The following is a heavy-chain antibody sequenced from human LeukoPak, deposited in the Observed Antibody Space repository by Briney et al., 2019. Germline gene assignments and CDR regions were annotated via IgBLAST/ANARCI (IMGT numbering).Heavy chain of an antibody. Sequence: PGESLKISCKVSGYRFTNYWIGWVRQMPGQGLEWMGIIYPGNSRTRYRPSFQGQVTISADKSISTAYLHWSSLKASDTAIYYCARLEEDLTLGVAGYWFVPWGQGTLVTVSS. CDR3: ARLEEDLTLGVAGYWFVP. V-gene: IGHV5-51*01. D-gene: IGHD3-16*01. CDR1: GYRFTNYW. CDR2: IYPGNSRT. J-gene: IGHJ5*02.